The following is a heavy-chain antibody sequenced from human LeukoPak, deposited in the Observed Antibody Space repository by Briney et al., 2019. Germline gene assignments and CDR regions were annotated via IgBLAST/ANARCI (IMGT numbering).Heavy chain of an antibody. Sequence: TSETLSLTCAVYGGSFSGYYWSWIRQPPGKGLEWIGEINHSGSTNYNPSLKSRVTISVDTSKNQFSLKLSSMTAADTAVYYCARHRYYYDSSAYHFDYWGQGTLVTVSS. V-gene: IGHV4-34*01. D-gene: IGHD3-22*01. CDR1: GGSFSGYY. J-gene: IGHJ4*02. CDR3: ARHRYYYDSSAYHFDY. CDR2: INHSGST.